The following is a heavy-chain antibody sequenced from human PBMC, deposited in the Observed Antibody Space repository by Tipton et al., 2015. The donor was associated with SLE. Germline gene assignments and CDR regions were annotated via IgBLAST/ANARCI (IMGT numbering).Heavy chain of an antibody. J-gene: IGHJ4*02. V-gene: IGHV3-7*01. Sequence: QLVQSGGGLVQAGGSLRLSCAASGFSVTDSWMTWVRQAPGRGLEWVANIRHDGGDKHYVDSVKGRFTISRDNTKNLMYLQMKSLRADDTAVYYCARDVYGYWSDYNQGFDFWGQGSLVIVSS. CDR3: ARDVYGYWSDYNQGFDF. D-gene: IGHD3-3*01. CDR1: GFSVTDSW. CDR2: IRHDGGDK.